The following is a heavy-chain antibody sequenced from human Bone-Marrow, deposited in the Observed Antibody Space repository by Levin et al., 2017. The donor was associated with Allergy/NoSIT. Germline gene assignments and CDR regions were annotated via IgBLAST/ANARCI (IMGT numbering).Heavy chain of an antibody. Sequence: LSLTCAASGFTFSSYAMSWVRQAPGKGLEWVSAISGSGGSTYYADSVKGRFTISRDNSKNTLYLQMNSLRAEDTAVYYCAKIMTQGVYGAFDIWGQGTMVTVSS. CDR2: ISGSGGST. CDR3: AKIMTQGVYGAFDI. J-gene: IGHJ3*02. CDR1: GFTFSSYA. V-gene: IGHV3-23*01. D-gene: IGHD3-10*01.